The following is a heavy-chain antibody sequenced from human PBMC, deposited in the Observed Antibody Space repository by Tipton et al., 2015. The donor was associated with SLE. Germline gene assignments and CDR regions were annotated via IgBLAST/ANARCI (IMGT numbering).Heavy chain of an antibody. V-gene: IGHV3-23*01. D-gene: IGHD6-6*01. CDR2: ISGSGGST. Sequence: GSLRLSCAASGFTFSSYAMSWVRQAPGKGLEWVSAISGSGGSTYYADSVKGRFTISRDNSKNTLYLQMRSLRAEDTAVYYCVKEGLYSSSFDYWGQGTLVTVSS. J-gene: IGHJ4*02. CDR1: GFTFSSYA. CDR3: VKEGLYSSSFDY.